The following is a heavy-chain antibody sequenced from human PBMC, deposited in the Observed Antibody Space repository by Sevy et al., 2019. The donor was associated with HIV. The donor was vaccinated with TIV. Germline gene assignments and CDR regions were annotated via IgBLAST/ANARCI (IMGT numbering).Heavy chain of an antibody. CDR1: GFSFNDHA. CDR2: ISWNSRNM. D-gene: IGHD2-21*02. V-gene: IGHV3-9*01. Sequence: GGSLRRSCAASGFSFNDHAMHWVRQVPGKGLEWVSGISWNSRNMGYADSVKGRFTISRDNANHFLYLEMNSLRPEDTAFYYCAKDINRGCDGINCYPYYYYFYGLDVWGQGTTVTVSS. CDR3: AKDINRGCDGINCYPYYYYFYGLDV. J-gene: IGHJ6*02.